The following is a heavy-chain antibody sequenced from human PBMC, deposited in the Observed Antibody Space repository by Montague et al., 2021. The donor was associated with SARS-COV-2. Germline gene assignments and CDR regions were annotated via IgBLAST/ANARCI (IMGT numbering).Heavy chain of an antibody. J-gene: IGHJ4*02. CDR3: ARDAYYYGSGGYPHHFDY. V-gene: IGHV4-31*03. Sequence: TLFLTCTVSGGSISSGDYYWSWIRHHPGKGLEWIGYIYYSGTTYYNPSLKSRVTISVDTSKNQFSLKLSSVTAADTALYYCARDAYYYGSGGYPHHFDYWGQGTLVTVSS. CDR2: IYYSGTT. CDR1: GGSISSGDYY. D-gene: IGHD3-10*01.